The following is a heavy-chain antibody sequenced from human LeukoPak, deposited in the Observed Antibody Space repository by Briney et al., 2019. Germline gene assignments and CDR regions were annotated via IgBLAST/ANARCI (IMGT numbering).Heavy chain of an antibody. J-gene: IGHJ3*02. CDR1: GFIFTTYW. CDR2: IYPDDSET. Sequence: GESLKISCKGSGFIFTTYWIGWVRLMPGKGLEWMGIIYPDDSETRYSPSFQGQVTILADKSISTAFLQWSSLRASDTAMYYCARRRRNDAFDIWGQGTMVTVSS. CDR3: ARRRRNDAFDI. V-gene: IGHV5-51*01.